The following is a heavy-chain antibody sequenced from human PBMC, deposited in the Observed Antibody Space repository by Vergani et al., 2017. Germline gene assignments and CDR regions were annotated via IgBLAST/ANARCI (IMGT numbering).Heavy chain of an antibody. J-gene: IGHJ3*02. V-gene: IGHV3-23*01. CDR1: GFTFSSYA. CDR2: ISGSGGST. D-gene: IGHD3-10*01. Sequence: EVQLLESGGGLVQPGGSLRLSCAASGFTFSSYAMSWVRQAPGKGLEWVSAISGSGGSTYYADSVKGRFTISRDNSKNTLYLQMNSLRAEDTALYHCARVQAAHGSGSSPFDIWGQGTMVTVSS. CDR3: ARVQAAHGSGSSPFDI.